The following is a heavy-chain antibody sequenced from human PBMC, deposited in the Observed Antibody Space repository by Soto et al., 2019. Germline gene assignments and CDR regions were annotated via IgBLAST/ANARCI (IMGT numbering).Heavy chain of an antibody. CDR2: MNPNSGNT. D-gene: IGHD4-17*01. CDR3: ARGIKYGAYSRWFDP. V-gene: IGHV1-8*01. Sequence: QVQLVQSGAEVKKPGASVKVSCKASGYTFTSYDINWVRQATGQGLGYLGWMNPNSGNTAYVQKFQGRVTMTWDTSIATAYMELSSLRSEDTAVYFCARGIKYGAYSRWFDPWCQGTLVTVSS. J-gene: IGHJ5*02. CDR1: GYTFTSYD.